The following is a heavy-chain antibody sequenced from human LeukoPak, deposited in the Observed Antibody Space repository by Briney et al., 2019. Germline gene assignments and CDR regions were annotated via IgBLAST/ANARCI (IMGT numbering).Heavy chain of an antibody. V-gene: IGHV5-51*01. J-gene: IGHJ3*02. D-gene: IGHD6-19*01. Sequence: GESLKISCKGSGYSFTNYWIGWVRQMPGKGLEWMGIIYPGDSDTRYSPSFQGQVTISADKSISAAYLQWTSLEASDTAMYYCARCIAVAGTCTFDIWGQGTMVTVSS. CDR1: GYSFTNYW. CDR3: ARCIAVAGTCTFDI. CDR2: IYPGDSDT.